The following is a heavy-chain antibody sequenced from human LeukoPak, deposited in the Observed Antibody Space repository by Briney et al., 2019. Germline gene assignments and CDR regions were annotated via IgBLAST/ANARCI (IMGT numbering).Heavy chain of an antibody. CDR2: INPNSGGT. CDR1: GYTFTGYY. CDR3: ARVAQRWLQSDAFDI. D-gene: IGHD5-24*01. V-gene: IGHV1-2*02. J-gene: IGHJ3*02. Sequence: SVKVSCKASGYTFTGYYMHWVRQAPGQGLEWMGWINPNSGGTNYAQKFQGRVTMTTDTSTSTAYMELRSLRSDDTAVYYCARVAQRWLQSDAFDIWGQGTMVTVSS.